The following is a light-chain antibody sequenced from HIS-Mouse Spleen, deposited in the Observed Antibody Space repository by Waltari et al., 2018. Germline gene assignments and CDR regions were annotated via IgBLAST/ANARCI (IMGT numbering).Light chain of an antibody. V-gene: IGLV2-14*03. Sequence: QSALTQPASVSGSPGQSITISCTGTSSDVVGYNYVSWYQQHPGKAPKLMIYGVRNRPSGISNRFSGSKSGNTASLTISGLQAEDEADYYCSSYTSSSTRVFGTGTKVTVL. J-gene: IGLJ1*01. CDR2: GVR. CDR3: SSYTSSSTRV. CDR1: SSDVVGYNY.